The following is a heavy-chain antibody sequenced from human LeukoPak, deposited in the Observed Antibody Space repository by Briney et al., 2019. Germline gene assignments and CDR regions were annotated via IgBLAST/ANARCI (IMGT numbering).Heavy chain of an antibody. CDR3: ARGSGDPYYYYYYMDV. CDR1: GFTVSSNY. Sequence: AGGSLRLFCAASGFTVSSNYMSWVRQAPGKGLEWVANIKQDGSEKYYVDSVKGRFTISRDNAKNSLYLQMNSLRAEDTAVYYCARGSGDPYYYYYYMDVWGKGTTVTISS. D-gene: IGHD7-27*01. V-gene: IGHV3-7*01. CDR2: IKQDGSEK. J-gene: IGHJ6*03.